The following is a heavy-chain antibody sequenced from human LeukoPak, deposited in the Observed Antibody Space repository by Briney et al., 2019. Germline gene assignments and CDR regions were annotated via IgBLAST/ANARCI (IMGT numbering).Heavy chain of an antibody. CDR2: INPNSGGT. J-gene: IGHJ5*02. CDR3: ASSPRMRSGVWFDP. CDR1: GYTFTGYY. Sequence: ASVKVSCKASGYTFTGYYMHWVRQAPGQGLEWMGWINPNSGGTNYAQKFQGRVTMTRDTSISTAYMELSRLRSDDTAVYYRASSPRMRSGVWFDPWGQGTLVTVSS. V-gene: IGHV1-2*02. D-gene: IGHD1-26*01.